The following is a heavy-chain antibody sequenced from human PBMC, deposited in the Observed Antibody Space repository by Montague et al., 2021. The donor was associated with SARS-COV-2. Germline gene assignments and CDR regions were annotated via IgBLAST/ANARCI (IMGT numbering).Heavy chain of an antibody. D-gene: IGHD1-1*01. CDR2: SRYGGTS. J-gene: IGHJ2*01. CDR1: SGSISNDIYY. CDR3: ARQDIQLRFDL. V-gene: IGHV4-39*01. Sequence: SETLSLTCTVSSGSISNDIYYWGWIRQPPGKGPEWIGGSRYGGTSYYNPSLKSRVTISIDTSKKQCSLKMTAVTAADTAVYFCARQDIQLRFDLWGRGTLVTVSS.